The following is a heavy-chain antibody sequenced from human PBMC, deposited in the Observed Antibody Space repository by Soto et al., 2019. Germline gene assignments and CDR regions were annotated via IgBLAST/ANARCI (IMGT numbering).Heavy chain of an antibody. J-gene: IGHJ4*02. Sequence: GSLRLSCAASGFTFSSYAMHWVRQAPGKGLEWVAVISYDGSNKYYADSVKGRFTISRDNSKNTLYLQMNSLRAEDTAVYYCARDAAGSSGWYWDEYFDYWGQGTLVTVSS. V-gene: IGHV3-30-3*01. D-gene: IGHD6-19*01. CDR3: ARDAAGSSGWYWDEYFDY. CDR1: GFTFSSYA. CDR2: ISYDGSNK.